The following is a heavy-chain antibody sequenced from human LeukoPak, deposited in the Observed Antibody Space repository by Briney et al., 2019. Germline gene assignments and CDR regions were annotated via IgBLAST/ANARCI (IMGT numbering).Heavy chain of an antibody. V-gene: IGHV4-59*01. CDR1: VGSISPYY. J-gene: IGHJ5*02. CDR2: IYYSGTT. Sequence: SETLSLTCTVSVGSISPYYWSWIRQPPGKGLHWIGNIYYSGTTNYNPSLRSRVTISIDTSKNQFSLKLSSVTAADTAVYYCARGSGSYRNRFDPWGQGTLVTVSS. CDR3: ARGSGSYRNRFDP. D-gene: IGHD1-26*01.